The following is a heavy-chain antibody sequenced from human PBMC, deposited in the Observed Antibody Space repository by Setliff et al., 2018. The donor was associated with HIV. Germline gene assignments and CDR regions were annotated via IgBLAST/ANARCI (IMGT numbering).Heavy chain of an antibody. CDR1: GGSISSGSYY. CDR2: IYTNGYT. Sequence: PSETLSLTCSVSGGSISSGSYYWTWIRQPAGKGPEWIGHIYTNGYTNYNPSLKSRVTIPVDTSKNQFSLRLTSVTAADTAVYYCARAPPGIQNDAFDVWGQGTMVTVSS. CDR3: ARAPPGIQNDAFDV. V-gene: IGHV4-61*09. J-gene: IGHJ3*01.